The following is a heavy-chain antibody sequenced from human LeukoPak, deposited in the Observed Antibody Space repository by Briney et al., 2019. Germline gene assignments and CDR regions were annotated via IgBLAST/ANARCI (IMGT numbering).Heavy chain of an antibody. V-gene: IGHV1-46*01. CDR1: GYTFTSYY. CDR3: ARKVSRRSPLAVAGNYGMDV. D-gene: IGHD6-19*01. J-gene: IGHJ6*02. Sequence: GASVKVSCKASGYTFTSYYMHWVRQAPGQGLEWMGIINPSGGSTSYAQKFQGRVTMTRDTSTSTVYMELSSLRSEDTAVYYCARKVSRRSPLAVAGNYGMDVWGQGTTVTVPS. CDR2: INPSGGST.